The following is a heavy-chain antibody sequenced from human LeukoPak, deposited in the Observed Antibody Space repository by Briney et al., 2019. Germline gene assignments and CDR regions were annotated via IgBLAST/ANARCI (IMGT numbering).Heavy chain of an antibody. V-gene: IGHV3-30-3*01. CDR2: ISYDGSNK. Sequence: GGSLRLSCAASGFTFSSYAMHWVRQAPGKGLEWVAVISYDGSNKYYADSVKGRFTISRDNSKNTLYLQMNSLRAEDTAVYYCAREVKSSIAENDAFDIWGQGTMVTVSS. J-gene: IGHJ3*02. CDR1: GFTFSSYA. CDR3: AREVKSSIAENDAFDI. D-gene: IGHD6-6*01.